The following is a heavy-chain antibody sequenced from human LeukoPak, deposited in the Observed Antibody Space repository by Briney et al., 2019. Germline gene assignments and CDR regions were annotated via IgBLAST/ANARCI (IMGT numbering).Heavy chain of an antibody. V-gene: IGHV4-59*08. CDR2: IYYSGST. Sequence: SETLSLTCTVSGGSISSYYWSWIRQPPGKGLEWIGYIYYSGSTNYNPSLKSRVTISVDTSKNQFSPKLSSVTAADTAVYYCARQDYYYYGMDVWGQGTTVTVSS. CDR3: ARQDYYYYGMDV. J-gene: IGHJ6*02. CDR1: GGSISSYY.